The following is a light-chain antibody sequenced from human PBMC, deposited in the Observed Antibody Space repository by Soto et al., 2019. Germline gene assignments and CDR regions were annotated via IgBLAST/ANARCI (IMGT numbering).Light chain of an antibody. CDR1: SSNIGADYD. CDR3: QSYDSSLSGSV. V-gene: IGLV1-40*01. Sequence: QSVLRQPPSVSGAPGHRVTISCTGSSSNIGADYDVHWYQQIPGTAPKFLIYGNNNRPSGVPDRFSGSKSGTSASLAITGLQAEDEADYYCQSYDSSLSGSVFGTGTKVTVL. J-gene: IGLJ1*01. CDR2: GNN.